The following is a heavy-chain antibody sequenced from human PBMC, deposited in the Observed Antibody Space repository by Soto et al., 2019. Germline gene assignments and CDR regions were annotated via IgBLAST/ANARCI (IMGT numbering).Heavy chain of an antibody. CDR1: GFTFSSYS. Sequence: EVQLVESGGGLVKPGGSLRLSCAASGFTFSSYSMNWVRQAPGKGLEWVSSISSSSSYIYYADSVKGRFTISRDNAKNSLYLQLNSLRAEDTAVYYCARLRSRAFDIWGQGTMVTVSS. CDR2: ISSSSSYI. D-gene: IGHD3-3*01. J-gene: IGHJ3*02. CDR3: ARLRSRAFDI. V-gene: IGHV3-21*01.